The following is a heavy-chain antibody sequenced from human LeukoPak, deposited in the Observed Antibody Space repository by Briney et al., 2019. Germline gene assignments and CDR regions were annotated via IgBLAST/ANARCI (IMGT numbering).Heavy chain of an antibody. CDR2: IYTSGST. V-gene: IGHV4-4*09. J-gene: IGHJ4*02. CDR1: GGSISSYY. D-gene: IGHD2-2*01. Sequence: SETLSLTCTVSGGSISSYYWSWIRQPPGKGLEWIGYIYTSGSTNYNPSLKSRVTISVDTSKNQFSLKLSPVTAADTAVYYCARLQRSGYYFDYWGQGTLVTVSS. CDR3: ARLQRSGYYFDY.